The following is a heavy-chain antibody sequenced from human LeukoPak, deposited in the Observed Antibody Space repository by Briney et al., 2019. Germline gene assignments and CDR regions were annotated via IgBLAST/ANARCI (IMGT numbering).Heavy chain of an antibody. CDR1: GFTFSSYD. V-gene: IGHV3-21*01. Sequence: TGGSLRLSCAASGFTFSSYDMNWVRQAPGKGLEWVSYISSSSSYIYYADSVKGRFTISRDNAKNSLYLQMNSLRAEDTAVYYCARDCRFTDYGSGNSDYFDYWGQGTLVTVSS. D-gene: IGHD3-10*01. CDR2: ISSSSSYI. J-gene: IGHJ4*02. CDR3: ARDCRFTDYGSGNSDYFDY.